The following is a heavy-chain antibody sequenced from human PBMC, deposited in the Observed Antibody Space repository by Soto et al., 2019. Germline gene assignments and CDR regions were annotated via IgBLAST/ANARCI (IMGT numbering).Heavy chain of an antibody. CDR3: ARAMVFDYDSSGPTDY. V-gene: IGHV4-38-2*02. CDR1: AYPIRSGYY. Sequence: TSDPLSLPWSVSAYPIRSGYYWALIRQPSGKGLEWIGSIYHSGSTYYNPSLKSRVTISVDTSKNQFSLKLSSVTAADTAVYYCARAMVFDYDSSGPTDYWGQGNLVTGCS. D-gene: IGHD3-22*01. J-gene: IGHJ4*02. CDR2: IYHSGST.